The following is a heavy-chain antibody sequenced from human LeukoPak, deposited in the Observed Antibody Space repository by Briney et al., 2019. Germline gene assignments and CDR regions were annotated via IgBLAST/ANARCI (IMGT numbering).Heavy chain of an antibody. D-gene: IGHD2-15*01. V-gene: IGHV3-64*01. CDR2: ISSNGGST. J-gene: IGHJ4*02. CDR1: GFTFSSYA. CDR3: ARGPRYCSGGSCYYLLDY. Sequence: GGSLRLSCAASGFTFSSYAMHWVRQAPGKGLEYVSAISSNGGSTYYANSVKGRFTISRDNSKNTLYLQMGSLRAEDAAVYYCARGPRYCSGGSCYYLLDYWGQGTLVTVSS.